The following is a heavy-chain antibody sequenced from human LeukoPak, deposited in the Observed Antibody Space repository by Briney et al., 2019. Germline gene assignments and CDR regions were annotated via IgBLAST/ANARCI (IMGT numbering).Heavy chain of an antibody. CDR1: GYTFTGYY. D-gene: IGHD2-15*01. CDR2: INPNSGGT. CDR3: ARDLLFCSGGSCYYPAFDI. V-gene: IGHV1-2*02. Sequence: ASVEVSCKASGYTFTGYYMHWVRQAPGQGLEWMGWINPNSGGTNYAQKFQGRVTMTRDTSISTAYMELSRLRSDDTAVYYCARDLLFCSGGSCYYPAFDIWGQGTMVTVSS. J-gene: IGHJ3*02.